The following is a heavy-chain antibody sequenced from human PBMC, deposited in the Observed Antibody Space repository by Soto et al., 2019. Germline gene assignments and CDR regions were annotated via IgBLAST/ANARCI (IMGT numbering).Heavy chain of an antibody. CDR2: VYQNGNA. D-gene: IGHD3-9*01. V-gene: IGHV4-30-2*01. CDR3: ARGGADWSLRNFDV. CDR1: GASIASGGYC. J-gene: IGHJ2*01. Sequence: QLQLQESGSGLVKPSQTLSLTCTVSGASIASGGYCWSWIRQPPGKALESIGYVYQNGNAYFNPSLKSRVTMSVDKSKNQFSLILSSVSAADTAVYFCARGGADWSLRNFDVWGRGTLVSVSS.